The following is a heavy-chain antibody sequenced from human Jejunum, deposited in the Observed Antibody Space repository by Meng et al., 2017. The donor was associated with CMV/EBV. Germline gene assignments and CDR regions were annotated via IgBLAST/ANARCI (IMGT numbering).Heavy chain of an antibody. CDR2: ISTYNGNT. CDR1: GYTVTNYG. D-gene: IGHD4-17*01. J-gene: IGHJ5*02. V-gene: IGHV1-18*01. CDR3: ARDIYGEDDWFDP. Sequence: SGYTVTNYGVSWVRQAPGQGLEWMGWISTYNGNTKYAEKFQGRVTMSTDTSTRTVYMELRSLRSDDTAVYYCARDIYGEDDWFDPWGLGTLVTASS.